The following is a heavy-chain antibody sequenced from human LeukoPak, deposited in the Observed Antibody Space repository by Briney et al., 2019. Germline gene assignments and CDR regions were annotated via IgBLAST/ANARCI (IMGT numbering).Heavy chain of an antibody. CDR3: ARGWSYCSSTSCPFDY. Sequence: GGSLRLSCAASGFTFSSYSMNWVRQAPGKGLEWVSSISSSSSYIYYADSAKGRFTISRDNAKNSLYLQMNSLRAEDTAVYYCARGWSYCSSTSCPFDYWGQGTLVTVSS. D-gene: IGHD2-2*01. CDR1: GFTFSSYS. V-gene: IGHV3-21*01. CDR2: ISSSSSYI. J-gene: IGHJ4*02.